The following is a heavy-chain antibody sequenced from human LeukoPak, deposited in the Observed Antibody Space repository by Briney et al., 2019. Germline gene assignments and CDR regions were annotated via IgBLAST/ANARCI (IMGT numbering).Heavy chain of an antibody. D-gene: IGHD3/OR15-3a*01. CDR3: AINGLSTWYYFDY. CDR1: GFTFSSYS. V-gene: IGHV3-21*01. J-gene: IGHJ4*02. Sequence: GGSLRLSCAASGFTFSSYSMNWVRQAPGKGLEWVSSISSSSSYIYYADSVKGRFTISRDNAKNSLYLQMNSLRAEDTAVYYCAINGLSTWYYFDYWSQGTLVTVSS. CDR2: ISSSSSYI.